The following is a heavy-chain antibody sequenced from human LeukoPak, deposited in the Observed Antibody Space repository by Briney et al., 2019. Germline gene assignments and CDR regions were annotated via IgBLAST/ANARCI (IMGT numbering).Heavy chain of an antibody. D-gene: IGHD1-26*01. CDR2: IYLDDSET. CDR1: GDNFNNYW. J-gene: IGHJ1*01. V-gene: IGHV5-51*01. Sequence: GESLKISCKGGGDNFNNYWIVWVRQMPGKGLEWMGVIYLDDSETKYSPSFQGQVTISADKSISTAYLQWSALRASDSAMYYCASPSIEDSGSYAEYFQHWGQGTLVTVSS. CDR3: ASPSIEDSGSYAEYFQH.